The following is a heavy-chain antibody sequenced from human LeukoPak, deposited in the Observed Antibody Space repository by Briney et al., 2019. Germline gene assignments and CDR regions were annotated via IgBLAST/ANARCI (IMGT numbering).Heavy chain of an antibody. CDR1: GFTFSSYG. CDR3: ARAGVVPAAPLGT. J-gene: IGHJ5*02. D-gene: IGHD2-2*01. V-gene: IGHV3-33*01. CDR2: IWYDGGNK. Sequence: PGGSLRLSCAASGFTFSSYGMHWVRQAPGKGLEWVAVIWYDGGNKYYADSVKGRFTISRDNSKNTLYLQMNSLRAEDTAVYYCARAGVVPAAPLGTWGQGTLVTVSS.